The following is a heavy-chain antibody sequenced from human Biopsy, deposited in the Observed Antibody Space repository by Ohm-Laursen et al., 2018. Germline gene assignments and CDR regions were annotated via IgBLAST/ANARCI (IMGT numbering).Heavy chain of an antibody. CDR2: VSHSGST. CDR3: ARLTGDYIWGNWRINHDPFDI. D-gene: IGHD3-16*01. V-gene: IGHV4-34*01. J-gene: IGHJ3*02. CDR1: GGSFSGYY. Sequence: SETLSLTCAVSGGSFSGYYWSWIRQTPGKGLEWIGEVSHSGSTNYNPSLKSRVTISVDTSKNQFSLNLSSVTAADTAVHYCARLTGDYIWGNWRINHDPFDIWDQGTSVTVSS.